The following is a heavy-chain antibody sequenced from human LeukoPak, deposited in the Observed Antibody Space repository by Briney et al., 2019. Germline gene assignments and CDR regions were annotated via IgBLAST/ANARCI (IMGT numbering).Heavy chain of an antibody. CDR3: TRDQMNY. CDR2: IFSNGDT. J-gene: IGHJ4*02. CDR1: EFTVSRNY. D-gene: IGHD5-24*01. V-gene: IGHV3-53*01. Sequence: PGGSPRLSCTASEFTVSRNYMLWVRQAPGKGLEWVSLIFSNGDTHYADSVKGRFTISRDTSKNTVSLQMNSLRVEDTAMYYCTRDQMNYWGQGTLVTASS.